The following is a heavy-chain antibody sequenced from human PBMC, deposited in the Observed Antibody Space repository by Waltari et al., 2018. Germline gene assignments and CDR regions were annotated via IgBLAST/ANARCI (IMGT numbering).Heavy chain of an antibody. CDR1: GYSISSGYY. CDR3: ATAAAGTAVAGNDY. V-gene: IGHV4-38-2*01. CDR2: IYHSGST. D-gene: IGHD6-19*01. J-gene: IGHJ4*02. Sequence: QVQLQESGPGLVKPLETLSLTCAVSGYSISSGYYWGWIRQPPGKGLEWFGSIYHSGSTYYNPSLKSRVTISVDTSKNQFSLKLRSVTAADTAVYYCATAAAGTAVAGNDYWGQGTLVTVSS.